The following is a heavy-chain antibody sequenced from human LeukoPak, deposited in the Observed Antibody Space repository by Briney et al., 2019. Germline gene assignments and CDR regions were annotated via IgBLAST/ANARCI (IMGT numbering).Heavy chain of an antibody. D-gene: IGHD3-22*01. Sequence: SETLSLTCAVYGGSFSGYYWSWIRQPPGKGLEWIGEINHSGSTNYNPSLKSRVTTSVDTSKNQFSLKLSSVTAADTAVYYCASSRYYYDSSGLDYWGQGTLVTVSS. CDR3: ASSRYYYDSSGLDY. V-gene: IGHV4-34*01. CDR2: INHSGST. CDR1: GGSFSGYY. J-gene: IGHJ4*02.